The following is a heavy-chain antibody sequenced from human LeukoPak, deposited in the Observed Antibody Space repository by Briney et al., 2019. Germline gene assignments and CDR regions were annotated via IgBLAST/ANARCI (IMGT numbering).Heavy chain of an antibody. CDR1: GFTFSSYS. Sequence: GGSLRLSCAASGFTFSSYSMNWVRQAPGKGLEWVSSISSSSSYIYYADSVKGRFTISRDNAKNSLYLQMNSLRAEDTAVYYCARDPTAIAAADDYYFDYWGQGTLITVSS. V-gene: IGHV3-21*01. J-gene: IGHJ4*02. CDR3: ARDPTAIAAADDYYFDY. CDR2: ISSSSSYI. D-gene: IGHD6-13*01.